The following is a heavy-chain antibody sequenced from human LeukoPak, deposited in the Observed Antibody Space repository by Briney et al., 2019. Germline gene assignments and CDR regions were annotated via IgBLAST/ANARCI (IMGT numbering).Heavy chain of an antibody. Sequence: PGGSLRLSCAASGFTFSYYYMSWIGQAPGKGLEWVSYFSSSGSTIYYADYEKGRFTISRDNAKNSLYLQMNSLSAEDTAVYYWARAELLWCGELSAPFDYWGQGTLVTVSS. CDR2: FSSSGSTI. CDR3: ARAELLWCGELSAPFDY. D-gene: IGHD3-10*01. J-gene: IGHJ4*02. CDR1: GFTFSYYY. V-gene: IGHV3-11*01.